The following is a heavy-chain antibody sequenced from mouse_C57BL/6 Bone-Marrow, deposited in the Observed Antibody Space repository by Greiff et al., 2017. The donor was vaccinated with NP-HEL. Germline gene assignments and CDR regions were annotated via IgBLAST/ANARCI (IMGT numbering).Heavy chain of an antibody. J-gene: IGHJ4*01. D-gene: IGHD2-4*01. CDR3: ARGRGGNRLRRAKDY. V-gene: IGHV1-64*01. CDR2: IHPNSGST. CDR1: GYTFTSYW. Sequence: QVQLQQPGAELVKPGASVKLSCKASGYTFTSYWMHWVKQRPGQGLEWIGMIHPNSGSTNYNEKFKSKATLTVDKSSSTAYMQLSSLTSEDSAVYYCARGRGGNRLRRAKDYWGQGTSGTVAS.